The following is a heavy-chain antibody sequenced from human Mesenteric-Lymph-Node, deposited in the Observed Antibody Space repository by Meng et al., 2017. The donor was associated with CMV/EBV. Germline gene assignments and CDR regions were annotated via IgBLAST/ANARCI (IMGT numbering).Heavy chain of an antibody. J-gene: IGHJ4*02. CDR3: ARDSGPYRQVDY. CDR2: IGSSNSYI. Sequence: GGSLRLSCAASGFIFSSYNMNWVRQAPGKGLEWVSSIGSSNSYIYYADSVKGRFTISRDNAKNSLYLQMNSLRAEDTAVYYCARDSGPYRQVDYWGQGTLVTVSS. CDR1: GFIFSSYN. V-gene: IGHV3-21*01. D-gene: IGHD3-16*02.